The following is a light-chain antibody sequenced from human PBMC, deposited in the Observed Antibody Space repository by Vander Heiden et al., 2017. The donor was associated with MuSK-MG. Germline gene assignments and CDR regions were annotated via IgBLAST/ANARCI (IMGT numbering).Light chain of an antibody. J-gene: IGKJ2*01. CDR1: HSVSSSY. V-gene: IGKV3-20*01. Sequence: IVFTQSPDTLSLSPGETPTLSCRPAHSVSSSYLPWYQQRPGKAPRLLIYGASSRGTGLPDRPRGSRYGTDFTLTISRREMEAFALYSCQQDGSSPTYTFGQGTKVEIK. CDR3: QQDGSSPTYT. CDR2: GAS.